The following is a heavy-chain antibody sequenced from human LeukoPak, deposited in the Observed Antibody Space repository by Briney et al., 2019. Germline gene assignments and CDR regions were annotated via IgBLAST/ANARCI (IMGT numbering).Heavy chain of an antibody. D-gene: IGHD1-26*01. J-gene: IGHJ5*02. Sequence: SETLSLTCAVYGGSFSGYYWSWIRQPPGKGLEWIGEINHSGSTNYNPSLKSRVTISVDTPKNQFSLKLSSVTAADTAVYYCARGVSGSYINWFDPWGQGTLVTVSS. CDR1: GGSFSGYY. V-gene: IGHV4-34*01. CDR3: ARGVSGSYINWFDP. CDR2: INHSGST.